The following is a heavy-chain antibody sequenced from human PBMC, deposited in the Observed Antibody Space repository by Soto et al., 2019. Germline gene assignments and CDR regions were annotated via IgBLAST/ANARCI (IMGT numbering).Heavy chain of an antibody. CDR3: ARAIAAAPPIPNWFDP. D-gene: IGHD6-13*01. V-gene: IGHV1-69*13. Sequence: ASVKVSCKASGGTFSSYAISWVRQAPGQGLEWMGGIIPIFGTANYAQKFQGRVTITADESTSTAYMELSSLRSEDTAMYYCARAIAAAPPIPNWFDPWGQGTLVTVSS. CDR1: GGTFSSYA. CDR2: IIPIFGTA. J-gene: IGHJ5*02.